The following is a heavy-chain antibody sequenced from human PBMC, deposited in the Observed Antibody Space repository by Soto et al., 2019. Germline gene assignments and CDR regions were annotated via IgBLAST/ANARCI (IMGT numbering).Heavy chain of an antibody. D-gene: IGHD3-10*02. Sequence: EVQLLESGGGLVQPGGSLRLSCAASGFTFSNYAMNWVRQAPGKGLEWVSSITSDGSTYYADSVKGRFSTSRDNSKNSLFLQVNSLRAEDTAVYYCAKDKYYVWGQGTLVTVSS. CDR1: GFTFSNYA. CDR2: ITSDGST. V-gene: IGHV3-23*01. CDR3: AKDKYYV. J-gene: IGHJ4*02.